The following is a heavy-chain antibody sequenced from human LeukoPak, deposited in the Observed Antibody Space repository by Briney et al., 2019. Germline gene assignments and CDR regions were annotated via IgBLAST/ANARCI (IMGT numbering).Heavy chain of an antibody. CDR3: AKDVAATVTPHLDY. J-gene: IGHJ4*02. CDR2: ISWDGGST. CDR1: GFTFDDYA. V-gene: IGHV3-43D*03. D-gene: IGHD4-17*01. Sequence: PAESLRLSCVASGFTFDDYAMHWVRQAPGKGLEWVSLISWDGGSTYYADSVKGRFTISRDNSKNSLYPQMNSLRAEDTALYYCAKDVAATVTPHLDYWGQGTLVTVSS.